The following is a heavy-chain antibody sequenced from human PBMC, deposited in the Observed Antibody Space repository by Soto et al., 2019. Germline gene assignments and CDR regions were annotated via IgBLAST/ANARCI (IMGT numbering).Heavy chain of an antibody. CDR1: GDSVTSHY. CDR2: MHYSGSS. CDR3: ARRRGSSTSNHYDY. Sequence: SETLSLTCSFSGDSVTSHYLTWIRQSPGKGLEWIGYMHYSGSSNYNPSLKSRVTISVDTSKNQFSLKLSSVTAADTAVYYCARRRGSSTSNHYDYWGQGTLVTVSS. D-gene: IGHD2-2*01. V-gene: IGHV4-59*08. J-gene: IGHJ4*02.